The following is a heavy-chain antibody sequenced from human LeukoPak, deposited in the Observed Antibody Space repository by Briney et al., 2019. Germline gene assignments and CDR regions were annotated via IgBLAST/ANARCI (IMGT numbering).Heavy chain of an antibody. CDR1: GGSFSGYY. V-gene: IGHV4-34*01. CDR3: ARGRYDYVWGSHREWYFDY. D-gene: IGHD3-16*02. CDR2: INHSGST. Sequence: SETLSLTCAVYGGSFSGYYWSWIRQPPGKGLEWIGEINHSGSTNYNPSLKSRVTISVDTSKNQFSLKLSSVTAADTAVYYCARGRYDYVWGSHREWYFDYWGQGTLVTVSS. J-gene: IGHJ4*02.